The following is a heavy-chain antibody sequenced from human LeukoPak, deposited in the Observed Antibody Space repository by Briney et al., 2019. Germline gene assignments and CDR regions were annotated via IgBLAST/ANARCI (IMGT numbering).Heavy chain of an antibody. J-gene: IGHJ3*02. CDR1: GGSISIYR. Sequence: SETASLTCTLSGGSISIYRWSWIRQPAGKGLEWMGRIDTSGNTNYNPSLNGRVTMSVDTSKTQFYLNLRSVTAADTAIYYCARGIVRGVSAPDIWGQGTMVTVSS. CDR2: IDTSGNT. D-gene: IGHD3-10*01. CDR3: ARGIVRGVSAPDI. V-gene: IGHV4-4*07.